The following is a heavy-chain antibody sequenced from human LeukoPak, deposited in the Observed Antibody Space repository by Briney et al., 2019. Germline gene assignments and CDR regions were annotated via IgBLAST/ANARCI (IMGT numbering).Heavy chain of an antibody. Sequence: ASVKVSCKASGYSFTSHYMHWVRQAPGQGLEWMGLINPSGGSTRYAQKFQGRVTMTRDTSTSTVYMELSSLRSEDTAVYYCARDPLKCGGDCYHFDYWGQGTLVTVSS. D-gene: IGHD2-21*02. CDR1: GYSFTSHY. CDR2: INPSGGST. J-gene: IGHJ4*02. V-gene: IGHV1-46*01. CDR3: ARDPLKCGGDCYHFDY.